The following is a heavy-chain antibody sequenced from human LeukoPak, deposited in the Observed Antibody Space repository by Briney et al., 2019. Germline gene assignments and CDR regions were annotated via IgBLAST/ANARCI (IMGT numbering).Heavy chain of an antibody. D-gene: IGHD3-22*01. J-gene: IGHJ3*02. V-gene: IGHV3-23*01. CDR2: ISGSGGST. Sequence: PGGSLRLSCAASGFTFSSYGMSWVRQATGKGLEWVSAISGSGGSTYYADSVKGRVTISRDNSKNTLYLQMNSLRAEDTAVYYCARDLYYYDSSGYYYFEVGAFDIWGQGTMVTVSS. CDR1: GFTFSSYG. CDR3: ARDLYYYDSSGYYYFEVGAFDI.